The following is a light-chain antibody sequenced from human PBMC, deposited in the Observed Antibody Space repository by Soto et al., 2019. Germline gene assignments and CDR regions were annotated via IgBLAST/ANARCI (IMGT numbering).Light chain of an antibody. CDR3: LQYRSSSWT. J-gene: IGKJ1*01. V-gene: IGKV3-20*01. Sequence: EIVLTQSPGTLPLSPGERATLSCRASQSISSIYLAWYQQIPGQAPRLLIYGASSRAAGIPDRFSGSGSETLFTLTLLSPDPEDLTVYYCLQYRSSSWTFGQGTKVEIQ. CDR2: GAS. CDR1: QSISSIY.